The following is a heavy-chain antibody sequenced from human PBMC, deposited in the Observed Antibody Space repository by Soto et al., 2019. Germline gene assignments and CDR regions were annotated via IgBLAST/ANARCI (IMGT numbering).Heavy chain of an antibody. CDR2: IYYSGST. V-gene: IGHV4-61*01. D-gene: IGHD6-19*01. CDR3: AGGVVAGPFDY. Sequence: SETLSLPCTVSGGSVSSGSYYWSWIRQPPGKGLEWIGYIYYSGSTNYNPSLKSRVTISVDTSKNQFSLKLSSVTAADTAVYYCAGGVVAGPFDYWGQGTLVTVSS. J-gene: IGHJ4*02. CDR1: GGSVSSGSYY.